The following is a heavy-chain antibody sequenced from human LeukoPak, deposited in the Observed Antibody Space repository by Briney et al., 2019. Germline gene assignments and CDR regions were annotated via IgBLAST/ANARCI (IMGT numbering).Heavy chain of an antibody. V-gene: IGHV1-18*01. D-gene: IGHD4-17*01. CDR3: ASGQTTVTHYYYYGMDV. CDR2: ISAYNGNT. J-gene: IGHJ6*02. Sequence: ASVKVSCKASGYTFTSYGISWVRQAPGQGLEWMGWISAYNGNTNYAQKLQGRVTMTTDTSTSTAYMELRSLRSDDTAVYYCASGQTTVTHYYYYGMDVWGQGTTVTVSS. CDR1: GYTFTSYG.